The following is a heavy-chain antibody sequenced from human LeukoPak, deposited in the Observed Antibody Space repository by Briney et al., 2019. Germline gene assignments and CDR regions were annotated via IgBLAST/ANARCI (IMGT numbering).Heavy chain of an antibody. CDR3: ARDGYSSGRYGFGALDYYYGMDV. D-gene: IGHD6-19*01. CDR2: ISAYNGNT. Sequence: AASVNVSCKASGYTFTSYGMSWVRQAPGQGLEWMGWISAYNGNTNYAQKLQRRVTMTTDTYTSTAYMELRSLRSDDTAVYYCARDGYSSGRYGFGALDYYYGMDVWGKGTTVTVSS. J-gene: IGHJ6*04. CDR1: GYTFTSYG. V-gene: IGHV1-18*01.